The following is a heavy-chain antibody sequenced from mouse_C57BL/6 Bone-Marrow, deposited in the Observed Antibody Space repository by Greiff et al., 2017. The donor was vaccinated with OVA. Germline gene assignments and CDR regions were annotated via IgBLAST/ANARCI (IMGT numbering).Heavy chain of an antibody. V-gene: IGHV5-12*01. D-gene: IGHD1-1*01. Sequence: EVKVEESGGGLVQPGGSLKLSCAASGFTFSDYYMYWVRQTPEKRLEWVAYISNGGGSTYYPDTVKGRFTISRDNAKNTLYLQMSRLKSEETAMYYCARDYYGSRGYAMDYWGQGTSVTVSS. J-gene: IGHJ4*01. CDR1: GFTFSDYY. CDR3: ARDYYGSRGYAMDY. CDR2: ISNGGGST.